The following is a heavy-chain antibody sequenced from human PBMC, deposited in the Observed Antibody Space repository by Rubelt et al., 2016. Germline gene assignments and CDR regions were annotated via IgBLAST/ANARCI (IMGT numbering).Heavy chain of an antibody. J-gene: IGHJ6*02. D-gene: IGHD6-19*01. CDR2: ISSSSSTI. Sequence: GLEWVSYISSSSSTIYYADSVKGRFTISRDNAKNSLYLQMNSLRAGDSAVYYCARGGSSGWSDEYYYYSGMDVWGQGTTVAVSS. V-gene: IGHV3-48*01. CDR3: ARGGSSGWSDEYYYYSGMDV.